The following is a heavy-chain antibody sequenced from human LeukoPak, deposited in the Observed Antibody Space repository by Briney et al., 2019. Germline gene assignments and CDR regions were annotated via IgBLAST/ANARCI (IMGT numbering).Heavy chain of an antibody. Sequence: ASVKVSCKASGYTFTSYYMHWVRQAPGQGLEWMGIINPSGGSTSYAQKFQGRVTMTRDTSTSTVYMELSSLRSEDTAVYCCARASYGSGSYLRRDFDYWGQGTLVTVSS. V-gene: IGHV1-46*03. J-gene: IGHJ4*02. CDR1: GYTFTSYY. CDR3: ARASYGSGSYLRRDFDY. CDR2: INPSGGST. D-gene: IGHD3-10*01.